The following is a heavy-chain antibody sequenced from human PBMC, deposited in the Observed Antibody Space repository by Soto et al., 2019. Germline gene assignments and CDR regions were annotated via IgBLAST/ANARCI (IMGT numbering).Heavy chain of an antibody. V-gene: IGHV4-30-4*01. CDR2: IYYSGST. D-gene: IGHD3-3*01. Sequence: NPSETLSLTCTVSGGSISSGDYYWSWIRQPPGKGLEWIGYIYYSGSTYYNPSLKSRVTISVDTSKNQFSLKLSSVTAADTAVYYCASALWSGYYKPPDYWGQGTLVTVSS. J-gene: IGHJ4*02. CDR3: ASALWSGYYKPPDY. CDR1: GGSISSGDYY.